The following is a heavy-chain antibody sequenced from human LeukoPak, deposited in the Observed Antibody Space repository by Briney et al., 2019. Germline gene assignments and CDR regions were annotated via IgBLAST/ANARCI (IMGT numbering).Heavy chain of an antibody. CDR3: AREAIPLAYCGGDCYFGY. V-gene: IGHV1-2*04. D-gene: IGHD2-21*02. CDR1: GYTFTGYY. J-gene: IGHJ4*02. Sequence: ASVKVSCKASGYTFTGYYMHWVRQAPGQGLEWMGWINPNSGGTNYAQKFQGWVTMTRDTSISTAYMELSRLRSDDTAVYYCAREAIPLAYCGGDCYFGYWGQGTLVTVSS. CDR2: INPNSGGT.